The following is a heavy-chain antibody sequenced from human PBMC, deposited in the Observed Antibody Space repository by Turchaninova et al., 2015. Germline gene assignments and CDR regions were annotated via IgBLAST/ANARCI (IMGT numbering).Heavy chain of an antibody. D-gene: IGHD3-22*01. Sequence: QVQLQESGPGLVKPSETLSLTCAVSGYSISSGYYWGWIRQPPGQGLEWFGSIYHSGSTYYNPSLKSRVTISVDTSKNQFPLKLTSVTAADTAVYYCARAQYYYDSRGYSHAFDIWGHGTMVSVSS. CDR2: IYHSGST. CDR1: GYSISSGYY. V-gene: IGHV4-38-2*01. CDR3: ARAQYYYDSRGYSHAFDI. J-gene: IGHJ3*02.